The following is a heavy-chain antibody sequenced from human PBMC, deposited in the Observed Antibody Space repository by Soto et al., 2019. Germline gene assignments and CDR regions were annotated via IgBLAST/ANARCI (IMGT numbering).Heavy chain of an antibody. Sequence: GGSLRLSCAASGFNFITYSLSWVRQAPGKGLEWVASISSSAVYIDYADSVKGRFTISRDNANNSLYLQMNSLRAEDTATYYCVRGRHYYSYYYYYGMDVWG. CDR3: VRGRHYYSYYYYYGMDV. J-gene: IGHJ6*02. D-gene: IGHD3-22*01. V-gene: IGHV3-21*01. CDR1: GFNFITYS. CDR2: ISSSAVYI.